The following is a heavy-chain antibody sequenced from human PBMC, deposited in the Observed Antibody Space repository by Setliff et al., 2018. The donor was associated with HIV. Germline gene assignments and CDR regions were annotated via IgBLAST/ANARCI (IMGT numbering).Heavy chain of an antibody. V-gene: IGHV4-61*09. CDR1: GGSISSGIYY. D-gene: IGHD5-12*01. CDR2: VYTTGGT. Sequence: PSETLSLTCTVSGGSISSGIYYWIWIRQPAGKGLEWIGHVYTTGGTNYNPSLESRLTISVDTSKNQFTLQLSSVTAADTAMYFCARDHGVATVVMDYYSGMDVWGPGTTVTVSS. J-gene: IGHJ6*02. CDR3: ARDHGVATVVMDYYSGMDV.